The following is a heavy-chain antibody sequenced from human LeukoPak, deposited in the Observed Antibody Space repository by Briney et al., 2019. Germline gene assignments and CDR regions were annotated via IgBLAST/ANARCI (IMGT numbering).Heavy chain of an antibody. CDR2: INHSGST. Sequence: PSETLSLTCTVSGGSISSYYWSWIRQPPGKGLEWFGEINHSGSTNYNPSLKSRVIISVDTSKNQFSLKLSSVTAADTAVYYCARVDYRDYSKDFDYWGQGTLVTVSS. V-gene: IGHV4-34*01. D-gene: IGHD4-17*01. CDR1: GGSISSYY. CDR3: ARVDYRDYSKDFDY. J-gene: IGHJ4*02.